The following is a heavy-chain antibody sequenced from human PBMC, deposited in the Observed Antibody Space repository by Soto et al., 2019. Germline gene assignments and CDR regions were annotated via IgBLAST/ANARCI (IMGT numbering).Heavy chain of an antibody. D-gene: IGHD5-12*01. J-gene: IGHJ5*02. CDR2: IYYSGST. CDR3: ARDGGRSGYDFVVTTLWYNWFDP. CDR1: GGSISSGDYY. V-gene: IGHV4-30-4*01. Sequence: SETLSLTCTVSGGSISSGDYYWSWIRQPPGEGLEWIGYIYYSGSTYYNPSLKSRVTISVDTSKNQFSLKLSSVTAADTAVYYCARDGGRSGYDFVVTTLWYNWFDPWGQGTLVTVSS.